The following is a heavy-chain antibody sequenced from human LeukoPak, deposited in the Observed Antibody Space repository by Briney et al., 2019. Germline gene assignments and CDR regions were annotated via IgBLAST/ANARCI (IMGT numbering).Heavy chain of an antibody. CDR3: ARAMVRGLIYYYYYGMDV. V-gene: IGHV3-30*04. D-gene: IGHD3-10*01. Sequence: GGSLRLSGAASGFTFSSYAMHWVRQAPGKGLEWVAVISYDGSNKYYADSVKGPFTISKDNSKNTLYLQMNSLRAESTAVYYCARAMVRGLIYYYYYGMDVWGQGTTVTVSS. CDR1: GFTFSSYA. CDR2: ISYDGSNK. J-gene: IGHJ6*02.